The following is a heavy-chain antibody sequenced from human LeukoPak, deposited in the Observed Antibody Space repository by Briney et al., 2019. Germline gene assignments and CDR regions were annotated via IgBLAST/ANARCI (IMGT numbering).Heavy chain of an antibody. V-gene: IGHV3-23*01. J-gene: IGHJ4*02. CDR1: GFTFSRSA. CDR3: VKGRISEDGLDF. D-gene: IGHD6-13*01. Sequence: GGSLRLSCAAAGFTFSRSAMTWVRQTPGKGLDWVSSISSSGNTYYADSVKGRFTISRDNSKNMLYLQMNSLRAEDTAVYYCVKGRISEDGLDFWGQGTLVTVSS. CDR2: ISSSGNT.